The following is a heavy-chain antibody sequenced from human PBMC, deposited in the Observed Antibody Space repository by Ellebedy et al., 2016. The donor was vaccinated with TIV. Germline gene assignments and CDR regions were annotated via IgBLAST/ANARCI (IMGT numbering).Heavy chain of an antibody. CDR3: ARYGDYDFNS. CDR2: INRDGSDN. V-gene: IGHV3-7*01. D-gene: IGHD4-17*01. Sequence: GESLKISCAASGFTLSGYWMSWVRQAPGKGLEWVAKINRDGSDNYFVESLRGRFTISRDNSKNSLYLQMNRLRFEDTAVYYCARYGDYDFNSWGQGTLVTVSS. J-gene: IGHJ5*01. CDR1: GFTLSGYW.